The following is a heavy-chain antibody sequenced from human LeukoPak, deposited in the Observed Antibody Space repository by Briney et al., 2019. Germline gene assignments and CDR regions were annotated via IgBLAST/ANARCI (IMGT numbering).Heavy chain of an antibody. J-gene: IGHJ4*02. CDR2: ITPFLGIA. Sequence: SVKVSCKASGDTFSSYAINWVPQAPGQGPEWMGRITPFLGIANYPQKFQGRVTITADESTTTAYMELSSLRSEDTAVYYCAREACREMGVMWPRLGGQDCRYDYWGQGTLVTVSS. CDR3: AREACREMGVMWPRLGGQDCRYDY. CDR1: GDTFSSYA. D-gene: IGHD3-16*01. V-gene: IGHV1-69*04.